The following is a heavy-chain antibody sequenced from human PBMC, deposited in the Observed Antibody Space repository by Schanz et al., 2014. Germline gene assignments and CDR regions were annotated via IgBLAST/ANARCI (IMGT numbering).Heavy chain of an antibody. CDR2: ISAQTGDT. CDR1: GYTFTAYG. J-gene: IGHJ4*02. Sequence: VQSVHSGTEVQKLGASVKVSCQTSGYTFTAYGINWVRQAPGQGLEWIGWISAQTGDTRYAQKMQGRVTMTRDTSTSTVYMELSSLRSEDTAVYYCARGRTFDYWGQGTLVTVSS. V-gene: IGHV1-18*01. CDR3: ARGRTFDY.